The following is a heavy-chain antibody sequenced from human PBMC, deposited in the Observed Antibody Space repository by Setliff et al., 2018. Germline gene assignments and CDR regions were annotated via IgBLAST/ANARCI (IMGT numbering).Heavy chain of an antibody. CDR3: ATEKFPGDWGDY. J-gene: IGHJ4*02. Sequence: ASVKVSCKASGYTFTSYGISWVRQAPGQGLEWMGWIGAYNGNTNYAQKLQGRVTMTTDTSTSTAYMELRSLRSDDTAVYYCATEKFPGDWGDYWGQGTLVTVSS. CDR1: GYTFTSYG. V-gene: IGHV1-18*01. D-gene: IGHD2-21*01. CDR2: IGAYNGNT.